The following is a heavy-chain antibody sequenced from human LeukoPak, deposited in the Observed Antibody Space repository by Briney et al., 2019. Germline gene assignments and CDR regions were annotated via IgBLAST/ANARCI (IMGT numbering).Heavy chain of an antibody. CDR1: GGSISSGSYY. Sequence: SETLSLTCTVSGGSISSGSYYWSWIRQPAGKGLEWIGRIYTSGSTNYNPSLKSRVTISVNTSKNQFSLKPSSVTAADTAVYYCARESATYSSSWYGFEYWGQGTLVTVSS. CDR3: ARESATYSSSWYGFEY. J-gene: IGHJ4*02. V-gene: IGHV4-61*02. D-gene: IGHD6-13*01. CDR2: IYTSGST.